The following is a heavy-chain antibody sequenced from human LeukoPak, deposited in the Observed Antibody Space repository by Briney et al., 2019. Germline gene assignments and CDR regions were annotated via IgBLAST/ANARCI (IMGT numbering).Heavy chain of an antibody. D-gene: IGHD3-10*01. CDR1: GFSVSNNY. V-gene: IGHV3-23*01. CDR3: ASSVLLSS. J-gene: IGHJ5*02. CDR2: ISGSAGST. Sequence: GGSLRLACAVSGFSVSNNYMSWVRQAPGKGLAWVSAISGSAGSTYYADSVKGRFTISRDNSKNTLYLQMNSLRAEDTAVYYCASSVLLSSWGQGTLVTVSS.